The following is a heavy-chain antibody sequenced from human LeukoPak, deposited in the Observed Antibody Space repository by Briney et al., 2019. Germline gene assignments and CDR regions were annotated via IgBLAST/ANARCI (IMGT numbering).Heavy chain of an antibody. J-gene: IGHJ3*02. CDR2: IYYSGST. CDR3: ARRGGSPLGAFDI. Sequence: PSETLSLTCTVSGGSISSSSYYWGWIRQPPGKGLEWIGSIYYSGSTYYSPSLKSRVTISVDTSKNQFSLKLTSVTAADTAVYYCARRGGSPLGAFDIWGQGTMVTVSS. V-gene: IGHV4-39*07. CDR1: GGSISSSSYY. D-gene: IGHD1-26*01.